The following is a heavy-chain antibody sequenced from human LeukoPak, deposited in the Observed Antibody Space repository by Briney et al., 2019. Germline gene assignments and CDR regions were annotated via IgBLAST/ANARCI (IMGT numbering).Heavy chain of an antibody. V-gene: IGHV4-39*01. Sequence: SETLSLTCTVSGGSISSSSYYWGWIRQPPGKGLEWIGSIYYSGSTYYNPSLKSRVTISVDTSKNQFSLKLSPVTAADTAVYYCARQERVTWGYYFDYWGQGTLVTVSS. CDR1: GGSISSSSYY. D-gene: IGHD2-21*02. CDR3: ARQERVTWGYYFDY. CDR2: IYYSGST. J-gene: IGHJ4*02.